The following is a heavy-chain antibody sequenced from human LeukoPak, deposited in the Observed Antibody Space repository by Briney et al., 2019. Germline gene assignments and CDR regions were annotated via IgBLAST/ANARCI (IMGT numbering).Heavy chain of an antibody. Sequence: PSETLSLTCTVSGGSISSSNYYWGWIRQAPGKGLEWIGSLYYSGTTYFNPSLKSRVTISVDTSKNQFSLKLTSVTAADTAVYYCAKLVTNGFLGKTAAFDIWGQGTMVTVSS. J-gene: IGHJ3*02. CDR1: GGSISSSNYY. D-gene: IGHD4-11*01. CDR2: LYYSGTT. CDR3: AKLVTNGFLGKTAAFDI. V-gene: IGHV4-39*01.